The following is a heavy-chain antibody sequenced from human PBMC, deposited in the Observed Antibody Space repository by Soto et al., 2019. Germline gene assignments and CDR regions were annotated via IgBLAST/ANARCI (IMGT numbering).Heavy chain of an antibody. J-gene: IGHJ2*01. V-gene: IGHV4-34*01. CDR1: GGSFSGYY. CDR2: INHSGST. D-gene: IGHD4-17*01. Sequence: QVQLQQWGAGLLKPSETLSLTCAVYGGSFSGYYWSWIRQPPGKGLEWIGEINHSGSTNYNPSLKSRATISVDTSKNQFSLKLSSVTAADTAVYYCARGRTTVTEYWYFDLWGRGTLVTVSS. CDR3: ARGRTTVTEYWYFDL.